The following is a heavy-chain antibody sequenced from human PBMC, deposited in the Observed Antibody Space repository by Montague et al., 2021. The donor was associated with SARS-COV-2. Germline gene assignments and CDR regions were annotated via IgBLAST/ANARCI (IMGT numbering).Heavy chain of an antibody. V-gene: IGHV3-33*01. Sequence: SLRLSCAASGFTFSSYGMHWVRQASGKGLEWVAVIWYDGSNKYYADSVKGRFTISRDNSKNTLYLQMNSLRAEDTAVYYCARDAIAVAPFDYWGQGTLVTVSS. CDR2: IWYDGSNK. J-gene: IGHJ4*02. D-gene: IGHD6-19*01. CDR1: GFTFSSYG. CDR3: ARDAIAVAPFDY.